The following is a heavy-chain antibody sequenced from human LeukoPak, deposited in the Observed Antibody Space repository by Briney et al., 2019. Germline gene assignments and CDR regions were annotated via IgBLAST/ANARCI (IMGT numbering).Heavy chain of an antibody. CDR2: FDPEDGET. D-gene: IGHD4-11*01. CDR1: VYTLTELS. Sequence: ASVTVSCKVSVYTLTELSMHWVRQAPGKGRAWMGGFDPEDGETIYAQKFQGRVTMTEDTSTDTAYMELSSLRSEDTAVYYCATRLTTVTITGYFQHWGQGTLVTVSS. CDR3: ATRLTTVTITGYFQH. J-gene: IGHJ1*01. V-gene: IGHV1-24*01.